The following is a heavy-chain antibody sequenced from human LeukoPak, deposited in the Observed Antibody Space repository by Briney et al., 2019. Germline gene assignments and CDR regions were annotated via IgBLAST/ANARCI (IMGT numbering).Heavy chain of an antibody. Sequence: ASVKVSCKASGYTFTSYDINWVRQATGQGLEWMGWISAYNGNTNYAQKLQGRVTMTTDTSTSTAYMELRSLRSDDTAVYYCAREYITPYCSSTSCFRANYYYYGMDVWGQGTTVTVSS. V-gene: IGHV1-18*01. CDR1: GYTFTSYD. J-gene: IGHJ6*02. CDR2: ISAYNGNT. CDR3: AREYITPYCSSTSCFRANYYYYGMDV. D-gene: IGHD2-2*01.